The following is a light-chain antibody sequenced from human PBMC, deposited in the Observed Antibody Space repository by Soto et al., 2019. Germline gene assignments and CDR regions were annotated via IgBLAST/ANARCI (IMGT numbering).Light chain of an antibody. CDR3: QQYGSTPLT. V-gene: IGKV3-20*01. Sequence: EIGLTQSPGTLSLSPGGRATLSCRASQRVSRNYVAWYQQKPGQAPRLLIYGASSRASGIPDRFSGSGSGADFPLSITRLEPEAFALYYCQQYGSTPLTFGGGTKVEIK. J-gene: IGKJ4*01. CDR2: GAS. CDR1: QRVSRNY.